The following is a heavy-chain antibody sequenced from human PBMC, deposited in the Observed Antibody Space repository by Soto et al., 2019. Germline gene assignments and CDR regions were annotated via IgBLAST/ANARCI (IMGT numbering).Heavy chain of an antibody. CDR3: ARAIEMATIGWFDP. Sequence: PGESLKISCKASGYSFTSYWIGWVRQMPGKGLEWMGIIYPGDSDTRYRPSLLGQVTISADKSISTAYLQWSSLKASDTAIYYCARAIEMATIGWFDPWGQGTLVTVPQ. V-gene: IGHV5-51*01. CDR2: IYPGDSDT. J-gene: IGHJ5*02. D-gene: IGHD5-12*01. CDR1: GYSFTSYW.